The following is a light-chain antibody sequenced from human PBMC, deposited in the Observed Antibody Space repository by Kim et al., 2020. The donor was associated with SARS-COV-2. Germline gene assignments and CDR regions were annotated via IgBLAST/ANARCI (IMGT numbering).Light chain of an antibody. CDR3: QSYDSSLSGPV. Sequence: RVTISCTGSSSNIGAGYDVHWYQQLPGTAPHLLIYGNSNRPSGVPDRFSGSKSGTSASLAITGLQAEDEADYYCQSYDSSLSGPVFGGGTKLTVL. CDR2: GNS. J-gene: IGLJ3*02. CDR1: SSNIGAGYD. V-gene: IGLV1-40*01.